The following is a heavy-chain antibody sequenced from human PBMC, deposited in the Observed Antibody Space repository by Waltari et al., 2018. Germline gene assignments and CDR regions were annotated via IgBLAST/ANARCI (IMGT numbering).Heavy chain of an antibody. CDR3: ASAAELGHDYFDY. D-gene: IGHD1-7*01. CDR2: ISSSSSTI. CDR1: GFPFSSYS. Sequence: EVQLVESGGGLVQPGGSLRLSCAASGFPFSSYSMNWVRQAPGKGLEWVSYISSSSSTIYYADSVKGRFTISRDNAKNSLYLQMNSLRAEDTAVYYCASAAELGHDYFDYWGQGTLVTVSS. V-gene: IGHV3-48*01. J-gene: IGHJ4*02.